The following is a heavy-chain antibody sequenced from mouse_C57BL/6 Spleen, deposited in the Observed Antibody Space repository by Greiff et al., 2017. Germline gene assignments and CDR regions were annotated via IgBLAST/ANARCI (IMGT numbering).Heavy chain of an antibody. CDR2: ISDGGSYT. D-gene: IGHD1-1*01. J-gene: IGHJ4*01. CDR1: GFTFSSYA. Sequence: VQRVESGGGLVKPGGSLKLSCAASGFTFSSYAMSWVRQTPEKRLEWVATISDGGSYTYYPDNVKGRFTISRDNAKNNLYLQMSHLKSEDTAMYYCARDTDEGAMDYWGQGTSVTVSS. CDR3: ARDTDEGAMDY. V-gene: IGHV5-4*01.